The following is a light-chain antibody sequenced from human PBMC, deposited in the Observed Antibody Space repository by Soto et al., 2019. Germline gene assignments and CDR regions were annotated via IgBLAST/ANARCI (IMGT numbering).Light chain of an antibody. V-gene: IGLV2-8*01. J-gene: IGLJ1*01. CDR2: EVS. CDR1: SSDIGTYDY. Sequence: QSALTQPPSASGSPGQSVTISCTGTSSDIGTYDYVSWYQHLPDKAPKLIIYEVSKQPSGVPDRFSGSKSGNTASLTVSGLQAEDEGDYYCCSYGGGNNFYVFGTGTKVTVL. CDR3: CSYGGGNNFYV.